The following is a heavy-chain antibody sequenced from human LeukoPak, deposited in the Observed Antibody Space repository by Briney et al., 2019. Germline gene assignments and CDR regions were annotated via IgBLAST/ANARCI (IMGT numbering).Heavy chain of an antibody. V-gene: IGHV3-23*01. Sequence: PGRSLRLSCAASGFTFSSYGMHWVRQAPGKGLEWVSAISGSGGSTYYADSVKGRFTISRDNSKNTLYLQMNSLRAEDTAVYYCAKEREYCSSTSCSYYFDYWGQGTLVTVSS. D-gene: IGHD2-2*01. CDR3: AKEREYCSSTSCSYYFDY. CDR1: GFTFSSYG. J-gene: IGHJ4*02. CDR2: ISGSGGST.